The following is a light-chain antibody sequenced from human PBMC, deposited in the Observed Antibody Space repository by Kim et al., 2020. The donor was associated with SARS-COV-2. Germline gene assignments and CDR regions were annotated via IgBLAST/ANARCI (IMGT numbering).Light chain of an antibody. CDR1: NIGSKS. J-gene: IGLJ2*01. CDR3: QVWDSSSDHVV. Sequence: SYELTQPPSVSVAPGKTARITRGGNNIGSKSVHWYQQKPGQAPVLVIYYDSDRPSGIPERFSGSNSGNTATLTIGRVEAGDEADYYCQVWDSSSDHVVFGGGTQLTVL. CDR2: YDS. V-gene: IGLV3-21*04.